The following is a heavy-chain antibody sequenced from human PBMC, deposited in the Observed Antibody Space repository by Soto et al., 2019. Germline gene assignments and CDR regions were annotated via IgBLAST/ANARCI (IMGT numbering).Heavy chain of an antibody. CDR2: ISGSGGST. V-gene: IGHV3-23*01. J-gene: IGHJ4*02. D-gene: IGHD3-22*01. Sequence: GGSLRLSCAASGFTFSSYAMSWVRQAPGKGLEWVSAISGSGGSTYYADSVKARFTISRDNSKNTLYLQMNSLRAEDTAVYYCAKYSTMIVVAPIDYWGQGTLVTVSS. CDR1: GFTFSSYA. CDR3: AKYSTMIVVAPIDY.